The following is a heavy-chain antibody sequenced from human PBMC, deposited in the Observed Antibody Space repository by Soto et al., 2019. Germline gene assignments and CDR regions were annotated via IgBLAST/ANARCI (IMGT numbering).Heavy chain of an antibody. V-gene: IGHV4-59*12. CDR2: IYYSGST. D-gene: IGHD3-22*01. J-gene: IGHJ4*02. CDR3: ARDSRSGYYLDY. CDR1: GGSISSYY. Sequence: TSETLSLTCTVSGGSISSYYWSWIRQPPGKGLEWIGYIYYSGSTNYNPSLKSRVTISVDTSKNQFSLKLSSVTAADTAVYYCARDSRSGYYLDYWGQGTLVTVSS.